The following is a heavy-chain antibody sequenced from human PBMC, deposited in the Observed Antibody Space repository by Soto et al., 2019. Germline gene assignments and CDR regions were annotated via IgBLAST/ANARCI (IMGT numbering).Heavy chain of an antibody. J-gene: IGHJ6*03. CDR1: GGSISSGGYY. Sequence: QVQLQESGPGLVKPSQTLSLTCTVSGGSISSGGYYWSWIRQHPGKGLEWIGYIYYSGSTYYNPSHQSRVTISVDTSKNQCSLKLSSVTAADTAVYYCARVPHYDILTGYSHYYMDVWGKGTTVTVSS. CDR3: ARVPHYDILTGYSHYYMDV. CDR2: IYYSGST. V-gene: IGHV4-31*03. D-gene: IGHD3-9*01.